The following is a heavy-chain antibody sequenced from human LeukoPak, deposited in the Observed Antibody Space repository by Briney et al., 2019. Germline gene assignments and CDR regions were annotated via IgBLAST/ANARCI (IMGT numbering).Heavy chain of an antibody. J-gene: IGHJ4*02. CDR2: ISYSGGST. D-gene: IGHD1-26*01. CDR1: RFTFGSYA. Sequence: GGSLRLSCAASRFTFGSYAMSWVRQTPGKGLEWVSSISYSGGSTHYADSVKGRFTISRDNAKNSLYLQMNSLRAEDTAVYYCARDAYIVGATNWGQGTLVTVSS. V-gene: IGHV3-23*01. CDR3: ARDAYIVGATN.